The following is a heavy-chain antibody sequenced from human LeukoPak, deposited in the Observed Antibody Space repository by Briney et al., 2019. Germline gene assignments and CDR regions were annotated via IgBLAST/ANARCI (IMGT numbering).Heavy chain of an antibody. J-gene: IGHJ4*02. D-gene: IGHD3-22*01. V-gene: IGHV3-9*01. CDR3: AKDNYYDSSGYFDY. CDR2: ISWNSGSI. Sequence: GGSLRLSCAASGFTFSNYAMSWVRQAPGKGLEWVSGISWNSGSIGYADSVKGRFTISRDNAKNSLYLQMNSLRAEDTALYYCAKDNYYDSSGYFDYWGQGTLVTVSS. CDR1: GFTFSNYA.